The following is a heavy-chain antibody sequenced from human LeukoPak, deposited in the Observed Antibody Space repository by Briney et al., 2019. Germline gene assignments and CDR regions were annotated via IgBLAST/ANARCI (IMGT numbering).Heavy chain of an antibody. CDR3: ASGSHLNY. J-gene: IGHJ4*02. CDR2: VYHSTSA. V-gene: IGHV4-38-2*02. Sequence: SETLSLTCTVSGYSFRTGSYWGWIRQPPGRGLEWIATVYHSTSAYYNPSLKSRLTISVDTSKNQFSLKLSSVTAADTAVFYCASGSHLNYWGQGTLVTVSS. D-gene: IGHD5-12*01. CDR1: GYSFRTGSY.